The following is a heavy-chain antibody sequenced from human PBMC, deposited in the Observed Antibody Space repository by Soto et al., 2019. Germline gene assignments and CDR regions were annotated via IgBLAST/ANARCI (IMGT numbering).Heavy chain of an antibody. Sequence: PGGSLRLSCATSGFTFSTYAFNWVRQAPGKGLEWLPFITIDSRTIFYADSVRGRFTISRDNAKNSLYLQMNSLRDEYTAVYSCVRDRVGGSFDLWGQGTMVTVSS. CDR2: ITIDSRTI. J-gene: IGHJ3*01. CDR1: GFTFSTYA. D-gene: IGHD1-26*01. V-gene: IGHV3-48*02. CDR3: VRDRVGGSFDL.